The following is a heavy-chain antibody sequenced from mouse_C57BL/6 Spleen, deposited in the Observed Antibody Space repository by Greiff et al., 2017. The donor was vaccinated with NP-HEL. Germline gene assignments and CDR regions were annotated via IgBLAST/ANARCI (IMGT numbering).Heavy chain of an antibody. J-gene: IGHJ2*01. V-gene: IGHV1-20*01. CDR3: ARRGLDYGSSYYFDY. CDR2: INPYNGDT. Sequence: VQLQQSGPELVKPGDSVKISCKASGYSFTGYFMNWVMQSHGKSLEWIGRINPYNGDTFYNQKFKGKATLTVDKSSSTAHMELRSLTSEDSAVYYCARRGLDYGSSYYFDYWGQGTTLTVSS. D-gene: IGHD1-1*01. CDR1: GYSFTGYF.